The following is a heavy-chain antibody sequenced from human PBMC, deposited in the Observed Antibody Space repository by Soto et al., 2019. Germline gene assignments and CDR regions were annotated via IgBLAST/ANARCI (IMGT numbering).Heavy chain of an antibody. CDR1: GGSISSGGYY. CDR3: ARVDPVLGNWFDP. CDR2: IYYSGST. J-gene: IGHJ5*02. D-gene: IGHD3-3*02. V-gene: IGHV4-31*03. Sequence: SETLSLTCTVSGGSISSGGYYWSWIRQHPGKGLGWIGYIYYSGSTYYNPSLKSRVTISVDTSKNQFSLKLSSVTAADTAVYYCARVDPVLGNWFDPWGQGTLVTSPQ.